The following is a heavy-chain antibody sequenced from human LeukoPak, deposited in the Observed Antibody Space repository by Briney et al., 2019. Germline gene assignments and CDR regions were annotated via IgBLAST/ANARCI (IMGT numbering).Heavy chain of an antibody. J-gene: IGHJ4*02. CDR3: ATSLGPLTEY. D-gene: IGHD7-27*01. CDR1: GFAFSSNW. V-gene: IGHV3-74*01. CDR2: INSGGSGT. Sequence: GGSLRLSCAASGFAFSSNWMHWVRQTPGKGLVWVSRINSGGSGTSYADSVEGRFTISRDNAKNTLYLQMNSLKGEDTAVYYCATSLGPLTEYWGQGTLVSVSS.